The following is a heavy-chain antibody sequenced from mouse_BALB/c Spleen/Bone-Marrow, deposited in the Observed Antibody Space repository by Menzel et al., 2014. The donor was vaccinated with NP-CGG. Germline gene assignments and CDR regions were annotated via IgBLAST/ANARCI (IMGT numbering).Heavy chain of an antibody. CDR3: ARWDFGNHYAMDY. J-gene: IGHJ4*01. CDR1: GDSITSGF. Sequence: EVQLQESGPSVVKPSQTLSLPCSVTGDSITSGFWNWIRKFPGNKLEYMGYISYSGTTYYNPSLKSRISFTRDTSKNQYYLQLISVTTEDTATYFCARWDFGNHYAMDYWGQGTSVTVSS. V-gene: IGHV3-8*02. D-gene: IGHD2-1*01. CDR2: ISYSGTT.